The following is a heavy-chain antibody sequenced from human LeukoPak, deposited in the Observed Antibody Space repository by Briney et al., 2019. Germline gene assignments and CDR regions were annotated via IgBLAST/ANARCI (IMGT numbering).Heavy chain of an antibody. CDR1: GYTFTSYG. CDR3: ARDLYDILTGYYDPPDY. V-gene: IGHV1-18*01. CDR2: ISAYNGNT. J-gene: IGHJ4*02. Sequence: ASVKVSRKASGYTFTSYGISWVRQAPGQGLEWMGWISAYNGNTNYAQKLQGRVTMTTDTSTSTAYMELRNLRSDDTAVYYCARDLYDILTGYYDPPDYWGQGTLVTVSS. D-gene: IGHD3-9*01.